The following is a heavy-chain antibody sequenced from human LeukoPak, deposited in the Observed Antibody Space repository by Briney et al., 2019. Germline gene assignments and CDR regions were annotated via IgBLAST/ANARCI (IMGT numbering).Heavy chain of an antibody. D-gene: IGHD2-2*01. CDR1: GGSFSGCY. CDR2: INHSGST. Sequence: SETLSLTCAVYGGSFSGCYWSWIRQPPGKGLEWIGEINHSGSTNYNPSLKSRVTISVDTSKNQFSLKLSSVTAADTAVYYCARERRVVVPAVGARYYYYMDVWGKGTTVTVSS. J-gene: IGHJ6*03. V-gene: IGHV4-34*01. CDR3: ARERRVVVPAVGARYYYYMDV.